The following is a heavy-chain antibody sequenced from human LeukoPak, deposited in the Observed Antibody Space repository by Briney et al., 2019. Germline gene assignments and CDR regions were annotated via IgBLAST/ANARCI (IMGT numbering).Heavy chain of an antibody. CDR1: GGSISSGDYY. CDR3: ARDGFQVAAGIDAFDI. V-gene: IGHV4-30-4*02. Sequence: SSETLSLTCTVSGGSISSGDYYWSWIRQPPGKGLEWIGYIYYSGSTYYNPSLQSRVTISVDTSKNQFSLKLSSVTAADTAVYYCARDGFQVAAGIDAFDIWGQGTMVTVSS. CDR2: IYYSGST. D-gene: IGHD6-13*01. J-gene: IGHJ3*02.